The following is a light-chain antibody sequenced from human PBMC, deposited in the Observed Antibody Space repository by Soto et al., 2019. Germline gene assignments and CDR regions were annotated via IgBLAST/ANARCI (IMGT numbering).Light chain of an antibody. CDR3: QQSYSAPRT. J-gene: IGKJ1*01. CDR1: QRISSY. V-gene: IGKV1-39*01. Sequence: DIQMTQSPSSLSASVGDRVTITCRASQRISSYLNWYQQKPGKAPKILIYAVSNLQSGVPSRFSGSGSGTDFTLSISSLQPEYFATYYCQQSYSAPRTFGQLTKVEIK. CDR2: AVS.